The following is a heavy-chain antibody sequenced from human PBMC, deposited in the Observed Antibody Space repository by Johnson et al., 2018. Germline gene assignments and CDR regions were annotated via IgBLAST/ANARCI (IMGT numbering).Heavy chain of an antibody. Sequence: QVQLQESGPGLVKPSETLSLICAVSGVSISSYYWSWIRQPPGKGLEWIGYIHYSGSTNYNPSLKGRVTISVDTSRNQFSLNLSSVTAADTAVYYCARWGYLDAFDICGQGTMVIVSS. J-gene: IGHJ3*02. CDR1: GVSISSYY. D-gene: IGHD5-18*01. CDR2: IHYSGST. V-gene: IGHV4-59*01. CDR3: ARWGYLDAFDI.